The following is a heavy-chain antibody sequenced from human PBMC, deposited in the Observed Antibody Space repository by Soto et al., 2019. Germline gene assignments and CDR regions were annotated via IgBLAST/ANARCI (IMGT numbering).Heavy chain of an antibody. Sequence: GGSLRLSCAASGFSFIDAWMTWCGHSPCAGREWVGHIKSKTDGGTTDYAAPVKGRFTISRDASKTTVYLQMNSLRTEDTAVYYCTTDPHSTGTKYWGQGTLVTVSS. CDR2: IKSKTDGGTT. D-gene: IGHD1-1*01. J-gene: IGHJ4*02. CDR1: GFSFIDAW. V-gene: IGHV3-15*01. CDR3: TTDPHSTGTKY.